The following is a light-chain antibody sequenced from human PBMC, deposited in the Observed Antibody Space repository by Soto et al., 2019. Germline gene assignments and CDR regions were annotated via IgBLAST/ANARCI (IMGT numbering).Light chain of an antibody. CDR2: GAS. V-gene: IGKV3-20*01. CDR3: QQDGSSPLT. CDR1: QSVSSGY. Sequence: ENVLTQSPGTLSLSPGERATLSCRASQSVSSGYLAWYQQKPGQAPRLLIFGASSRATDIPDRFSGSGSGTDFTLTISRLEPEDFAVYYCQQDGSSPLTFGGGTKVESK. J-gene: IGKJ4*01.